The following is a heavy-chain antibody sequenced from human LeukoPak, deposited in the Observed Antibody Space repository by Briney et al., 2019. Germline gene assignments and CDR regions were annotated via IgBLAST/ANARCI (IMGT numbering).Heavy chain of an antibody. J-gene: IGHJ4*02. CDR3: AREGLPYSGDH. D-gene: IGHD4-11*01. Sequence: PGGSLGLSCAASGFSFSTYWMRWARQTPGKGLEWVANIKGDGSEINYVDSVKGRFTISRDNAKNSLSLQMNSLTADDTGVYYCAREGLPYSGDHWGQGTLVTVSS. CDR1: GFSFSTYW. V-gene: IGHV3-7*01. CDR2: IKGDGSEI.